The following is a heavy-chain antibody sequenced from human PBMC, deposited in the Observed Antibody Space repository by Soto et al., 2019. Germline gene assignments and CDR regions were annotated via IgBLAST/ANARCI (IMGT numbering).Heavy chain of an antibody. D-gene: IGHD2-15*01. V-gene: IGHV1-69*01. Sequence: QVQLAQSGAEVRKPGSSVKVPCRASGGSFSDFAFSWVRQAPGQGLEWMGGIIPMFAATKYAQRFQDRVTITADASTKTVYLAMSSLTTDDSAVYYCARGGIVAVPAALYSYDDYTNYRFDSWGQGTLVSVSS. J-gene: IGHJ4*02. CDR1: GGSFSDFA. CDR3: ARGGIVAVPAALYSYDDYTNYRFDS. CDR2: IIPMFAAT.